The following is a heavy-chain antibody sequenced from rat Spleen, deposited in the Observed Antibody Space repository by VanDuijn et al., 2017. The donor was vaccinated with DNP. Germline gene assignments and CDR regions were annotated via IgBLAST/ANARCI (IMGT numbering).Heavy chain of an antibody. D-gene: IGHD1-4*01. Sequence: EVQLQESGPGLVKPSQSLSLTCSVTGYSITSNYWGWIRKFPGNKMEWMGYISYNGSTSYNPSLKSRISITRDTSKNRFFLQLNSVTTEDTATYYCARWDPGMGFAYWGQGTLVTVSS. CDR2: ISYNGST. CDR3: ARWDPGMGFAY. V-gene: IGHV3-1*01. J-gene: IGHJ3*01. CDR1: GYSITSNY.